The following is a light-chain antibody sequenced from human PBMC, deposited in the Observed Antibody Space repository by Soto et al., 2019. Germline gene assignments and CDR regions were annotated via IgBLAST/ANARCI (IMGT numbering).Light chain of an antibody. CDR1: QSISSY. CDR2: AAS. J-gene: IGKJ1*01. V-gene: IGKV1-39*01. Sequence: DIQMTQSPSSLSASVGDRVNITCRASQSISSYLNWYQQKPGKAPKLLIYAASSLQSGDPSRFSGSGSGTAFTLTISSLQPEDFATYYCQQSYSIPQTFGQGTKVEIK. CDR3: QQSYSIPQT.